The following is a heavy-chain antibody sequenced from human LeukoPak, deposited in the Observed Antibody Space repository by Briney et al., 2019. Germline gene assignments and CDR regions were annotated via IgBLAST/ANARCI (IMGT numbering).Heavy chain of an antibody. Sequence: SETLSLTCAVYGGSFSGYYWSWIRQPPGKGLEWIGEINHSGSTNYNPSLKSRVTISVDTSKNQFSLKLSSVTAADTAVYYCARVRSRDGYNDDFDYWGQGTLVTVSS. D-gene: IGHD5-24*01. CDR2: INHSGST. CDR3: ARVRSRDGYNDDFDY. J-gene: IGHJ4*02. CDR1: GGSFSGYY. V-gene: IGHV4-34*01.